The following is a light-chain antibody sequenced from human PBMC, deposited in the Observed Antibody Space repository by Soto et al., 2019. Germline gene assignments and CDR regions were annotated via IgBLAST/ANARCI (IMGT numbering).Light chain of an antibody. CDR1: SSDVGGYNF. Sequence: QSALTQPASVSGSPGQSITITCTGTSSDVGGYNFVSWYQQHPGKAPKLMIYDVSDRPSGVSNRFSGSKSGNTASLTISGLQAEDEADYYCSSYTSSGTHVVFGGGTKHTVL. CDR2: DVS. CDR3: SSYTSSGTHVV. V-gene: IGLV2-14*03. J-gene: IGLJ2*01.